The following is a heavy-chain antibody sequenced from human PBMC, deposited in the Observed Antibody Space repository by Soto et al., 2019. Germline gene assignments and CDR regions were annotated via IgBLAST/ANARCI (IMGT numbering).Heavy chain of an antibody. J-gene: IGHJ4*02. V-gene: IGHV1-69*17. CDR3: ARDGGTTVITKFDY. Sequence: QVQLVQSEADVKKPGSSVKDSCKSSGGTFSRFSINWVRQAPGRGLEWMGGVIPIFDIINYAEKFQGRVTITADKSTNTAYMELSSLTSEDTAVYYCARDGGTTVITKFDYWGQGTLVIVSS. CDR2: VIPIFDII. D-gene: IGHD4-17*01. CDR1: GGTFSRFS.